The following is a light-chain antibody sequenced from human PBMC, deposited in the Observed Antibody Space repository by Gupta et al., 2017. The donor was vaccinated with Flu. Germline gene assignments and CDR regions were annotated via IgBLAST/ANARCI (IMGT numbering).Light chain of an antibody. CDR2: WAS. CDR1: QSVSDSSKNKNY. Sequence: DIVMTQSPDSLAVSLGERATINCKSSQSVSDSSKNKNYVAWYQQKPGQPPKLLIYWASTREYGVPDRFSGSGSGTDFTLTISSRQAEDVAVYYCQQEDSTPITFGGGTKVEIK. CDR3: QQEDSTPIT. V-gene: IGKV4-1*01. J-gene: IGKJ4*01.